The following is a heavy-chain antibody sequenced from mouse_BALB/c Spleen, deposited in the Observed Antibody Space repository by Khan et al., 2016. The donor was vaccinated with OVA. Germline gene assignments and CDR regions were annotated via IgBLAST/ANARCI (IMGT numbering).Heavy chain of an antibody. CDR2: IWTGGIT. CDR3: ARSYDYDVGGFAY. Sequence: QVQLKESGPGLVAPSQSLSITCTFSGFSLSNYGIHWVRQPPGKGLEWLGVIWTGGITNYNSALMSRLSISKDNSKSQVFLKMNRLQTDDTAIYYCARSYDYDVGGFAYWGQGTLVTVSA. V-gene: IGHV2-9*02. D-gene: IGHD2-4*01. CDR1: GFSLSNYG. J-gene: IGHJ3*01.